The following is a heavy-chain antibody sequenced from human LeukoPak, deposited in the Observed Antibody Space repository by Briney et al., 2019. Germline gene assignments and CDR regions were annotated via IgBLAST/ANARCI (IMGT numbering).Heavy chain of an antibody. D-gene: IGHD1-26*01. V-gene: IGHV1-2*02. CDR2: INPNSGDT. CDR1: GYTFTDYF. J-gene: IGHJ3*02. Sequence: GASVKVSCKASGYTFTDYFMHWVRQAPGQGLEWMGWINPNSGDTNYAQKFQGRVTMTRDTSISTVYMELSRLRSDDTALYYCARGPNSGTYYGAFHIWGQGTMVTVSS. CDR3: ARGPNSGTYYGAFHI.